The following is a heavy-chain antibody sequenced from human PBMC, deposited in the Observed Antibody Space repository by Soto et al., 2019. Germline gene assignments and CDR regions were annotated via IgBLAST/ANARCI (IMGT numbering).Heavy chain of an antibody. V-gene: IGHV4-38-2*01. D-gene: IGHD6-13*01. CDR1: GDSIISIYH. CDR2: IYHTGTT. J-gene: IGHJ5*02. Sequence: PSETLSLTCAVSGDSIISIYHWAWIRQSPGRGLEWIASIYHTGTTYYTPSLKSRVTISVDTSKNQFSLKLSSVTAADTAVYYCARPLSSSWYFDPWGQGTLVTVSS. CDR3: ARPLSSSWYFDP.